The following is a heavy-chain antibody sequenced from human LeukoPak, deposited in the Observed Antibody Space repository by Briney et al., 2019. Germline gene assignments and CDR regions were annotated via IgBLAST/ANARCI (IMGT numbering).Heavy chain of an antibody. D-gene: IGHD4-17*01. CDR3: ARGFPGGDYENAFDI. CDR2: IKQDGSEK. CDR1: GFTFSSYW. Sequence: PGGSLRLPCAASGFTFSSYWMSWVRQAPGKGLEWVANIKQDGSEKYYVDSVKGRFTISRDNAKNSLYLQMNSLRAEDTAVYYCARGFPGGDYENAFDIWGQGTMVTVSS. V-gene: IGHV3-7*01. J-gene: IGHJ3*02.